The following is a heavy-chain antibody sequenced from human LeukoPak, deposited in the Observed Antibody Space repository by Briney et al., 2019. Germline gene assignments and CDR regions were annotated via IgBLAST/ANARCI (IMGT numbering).Heavy chain of an antibody. Sequence: GSSVKVSCKASGVTFSSYAITWVRQAPGQGLEWMGRIIPILDIPKYAQKFQGRVTITADKSMSTVYMELSSLRSEDTAVYYCAREVTTNWYFDVWGRGTLVTVSS. CDR1: GVTFSSYA. V-gene: IGHV1-69*04. D-gene: IGHD4-17*01. CDR2: IIPILDIP. J-gene: IGHJ2*01. CDR3: AREVTTNWYFDV.